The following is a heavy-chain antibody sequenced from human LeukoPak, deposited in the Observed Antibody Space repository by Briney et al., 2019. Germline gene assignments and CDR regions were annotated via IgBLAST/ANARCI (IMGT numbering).Heavy chain of an antibody. CDR3: ARDNDSRDPPHFDY. Sequence: ASVKVSCKASGHTFSRSYMHWVRQAPGQGLEWMGVINPSGTWTSYAQKFRGRVTITADKSTRTAYMELSGLRSEDTAVYYCARDNDSRDPPHFDYWGQGTLVTVSS. J-gene: IGHJ4*02. CDR1: GHTFSRSY. V-gene: IGHV1-46*01. CDR2: INPSGTWT. D-gene: IGHD3-16*01.